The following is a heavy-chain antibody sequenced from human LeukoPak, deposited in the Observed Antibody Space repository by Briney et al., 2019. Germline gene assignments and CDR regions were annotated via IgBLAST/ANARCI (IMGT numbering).Heavy chain of an antibody. V-gene: IGHV1-2*02. D-gene: IGHD3-10*01. CDR2: INPNSGGT. Sequence: ASVKVSCKASGYTFTGYYMHWVRQAPGQGLEWMGWINPNSGGTNYAQKLQGRVTMTTDTSTSTAYMELRSLRSDDTAVYYCARDSGVRWEALWFGESDFDYWGQGTLVTVSS. CDR1: GYTFTGYY. J-gene: IGHJ4*02. CDR3: ARDSGVRWEALWFGESDFDY.